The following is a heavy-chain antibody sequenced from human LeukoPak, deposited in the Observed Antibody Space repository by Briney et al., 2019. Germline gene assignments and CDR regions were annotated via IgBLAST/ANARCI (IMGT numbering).Heavy chain of an antibody. CDR3: TKGGYSNSWYGDY. CDR2: ISYDGTNS. V-gene: IGHV3-30*18. Sequence: GGSLRLSCAASGFTFNRYGMHWVRQAPGKGLEWVAGISYDGTNSYYADSVKGRFTISRDNSKSTLYLQINNLRPEDTAVYYCTKGGYSNSWYGDYWGQGTLVTVSP. J-gene: IGHJ4*02. D-gene: IGHD6-13*01. CDR1: GFTFNRYG.